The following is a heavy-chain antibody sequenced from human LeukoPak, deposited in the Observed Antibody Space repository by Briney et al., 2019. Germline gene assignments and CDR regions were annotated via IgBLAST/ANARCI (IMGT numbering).Heavy chain of an antibody. CDR1: GFSFSSYS. D-gene: IGHD6-13*01. CDR2: IWYDGSNE. CDR3: ARELAA. Sequence: GGSLRLSCVASGFSFSSYSMHWVRQTSGKGLEWVAVIWYDGSNEDYADSVKGRFTISRDNSKNSLYLQMNSLRAEDTAVYYCARELAAWGQGTLVTVSS. V-gene: IGHV3-33*01. J-gene: IGHJ4*02.